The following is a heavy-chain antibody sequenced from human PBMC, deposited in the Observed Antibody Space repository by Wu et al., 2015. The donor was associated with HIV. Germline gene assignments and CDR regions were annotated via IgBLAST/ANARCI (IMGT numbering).Heavy chain of an antibody. Sequence: QVQLVQSGAKVEKPGASVKVSCQASGYSLTSKYMHWVRQAPGQGLEWMGVINPTENKVSYAQKFQARVTMTRDESTNTVYMELSSLRSEDTAMYYCANRFGRSMEAFNVWGQGTMVTVSS. CDR3: ANRFGRSMEAFNV. J-gene: IGHJ3*01. D-gene: IGHD3-3*01. CDR1: GYSLTSKY. CDR2: INPTENKV. V-gene: IGHV1-46*03.